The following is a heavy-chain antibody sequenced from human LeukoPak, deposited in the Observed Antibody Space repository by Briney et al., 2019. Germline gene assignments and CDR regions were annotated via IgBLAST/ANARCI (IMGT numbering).Heavy chain of an antibody. CDR3: ARVKKLMPEFEF. CDR1: GYIFNDYY. J-gene: IGHJ4*02. V-gene: IGHV1-2*02. CDR2: INPNSGAT. D-gene: IGHD2-2*01. Sequence: GASVKVSCKASGYIFNDYYMHWVRQAPGQGLEWMGWINPNSGATKYAQKFQGRVSMTRDTSINTAYMDLTNLRSDDTAIFYCARVKKLMPEFEFWGQGTLVTVSS.